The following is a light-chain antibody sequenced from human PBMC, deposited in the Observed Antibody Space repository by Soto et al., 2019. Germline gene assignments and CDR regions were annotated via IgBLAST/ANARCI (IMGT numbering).Light chain of an antibody. V-gene: IGKV3-15*01. CDR1: QSVSSN. CDR2: GAS. CDR3: QQYNDWSQT. Sequence: DIVMTQSPGTLSPSPGERATLSCRASQSVSSNLAWYQQIPGQAPRLLIYGASTRATGIPARFSGSGSGTEFTPAISSLQSADFAVYYCQQYNDWSQTFGLGTKVEIK. J-gene: IGKJ1*01.